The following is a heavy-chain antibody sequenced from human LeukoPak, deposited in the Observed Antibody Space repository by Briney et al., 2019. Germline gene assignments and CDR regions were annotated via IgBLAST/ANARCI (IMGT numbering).Heavy chain of an antibody. J-gene: IGHJ4*02. CDR1: GGSISSSSYY. Sequence: SETLSLTCTVSGGSISSSSYYWGWIRQPPGKGLEWIGSIYYSGSTYYNPSLKSRVTISVDTSKNQFSLKLSSVTAADTAVYYCARGRGYDSSGFLVPFDYWGQGTLVTVSS. CDR3: ARGRGYDSSGFLVPFDY. D-gene: IGHD3-22*01. V-gene: IGHV4-39*07. CDR2: IYYSGST.